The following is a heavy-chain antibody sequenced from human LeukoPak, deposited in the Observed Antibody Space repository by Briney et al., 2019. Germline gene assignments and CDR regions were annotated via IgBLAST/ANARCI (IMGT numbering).Heavy chain of an antibody. CDR1: GFTFSSYS. CDR3: ARDLPRYYDSSGYGFDY. D-gene: IGHD3-22*01. V-gene: IGHV3-21*01. CDR2: ISSSSSYI. Sequence: GRSLRLSCAASGFTFSSYSMNWVRQAPGKGLEWVSSISSSSSYIYYADSVKGRFTISRDNAKNSLYLQMNSLRAEDTAVYYCARDLPRYYDSSGYGFDYWGQGTLVTVSS. J-gene: IGHJ4*02.